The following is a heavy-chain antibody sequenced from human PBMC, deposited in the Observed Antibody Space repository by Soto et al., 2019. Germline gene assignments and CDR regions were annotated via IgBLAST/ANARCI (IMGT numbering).Heavy chain of an antibody. D-gene: IGHD2-2*01. J-gene: IGHJ5*02. CDR3: AREEVDVVVPAAMSPWFDP. CDR1: GGTFSSYA. CDR2: IIPILGIA. Sequence: SVKVSCKASGGTFSSYAISWVRQAPGQGLEWMGRIIPILGIANYAQKFQGRVTNTADKSTSTAYMELSSLRSEDTALYYCAREEVDVVVPAAMSPWFDPWGQGTLVTVSS. V-gene: IGHV1-69*04.